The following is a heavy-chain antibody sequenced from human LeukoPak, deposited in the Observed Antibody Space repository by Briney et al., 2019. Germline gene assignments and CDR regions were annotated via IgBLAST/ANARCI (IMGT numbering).Heavy chain of an antibody. Sequence: GGSLRLSCAASGFTFNQYGVSWVRQAPGKGLEWVSSLSWNGGDTRYADSVKDRFTISRDNAKKSLYLQMDSLRAEDTALYYCARRGYPYYYYMDVWGTGTTVTVSS. D-gene: IGHD3-16*02. CDR1: GFTFNQYG. J-gene: IGHJ6*03. V-gene: IGHV3-20*04. CDR3: ARRGYPYYYYMDV. CDR2: LSWNGGDT.